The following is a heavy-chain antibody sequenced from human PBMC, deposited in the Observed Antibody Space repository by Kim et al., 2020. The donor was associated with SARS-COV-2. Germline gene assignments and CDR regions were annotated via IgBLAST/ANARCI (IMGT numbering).Heavy chain of an antibody. CDR1: GFTVSGSA. D-gene: IGHD4-17*01. J-gene: IGHJ4*02. CDR2: IRSKFNGYAT. CDR3: ARHTDYVDYDGY. Sequence: GGSLRLSCVASGFTVSGSAIHWVRQASGKGLESVGRIRSKFNGYATAFAASVKGRFTISREDSKNTAYLQMDSLKTEDTAVYYCARHTDYVDYDGYWCQG. V-gene: IGHV3-73*01.